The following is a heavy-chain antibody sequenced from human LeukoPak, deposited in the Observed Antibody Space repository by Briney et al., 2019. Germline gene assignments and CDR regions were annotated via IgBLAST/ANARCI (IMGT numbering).Heavy chain of an antibody. V-gene: IGHV4-39*07. CDR3: ARGKKIFGVVYTPFDY. Sequence: SEPLSLTCTVSGGSISSSSYYWSWIRQPPGKGLEWIGEINHSGSTNYNPSLKSRVTISVDTSKNQFSLKLSSVTAADTAVYYCARGKKIFGVVYTPFDYWGQGTLVTVSS. J-gene: IGHJ4*02. D-gene: IGHD3-3*01. CDR1: GGSISSSSYY. CDR2: INHSGST.